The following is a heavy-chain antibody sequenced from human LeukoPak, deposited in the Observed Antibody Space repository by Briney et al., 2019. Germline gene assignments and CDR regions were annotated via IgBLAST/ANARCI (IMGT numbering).Heavy chain of an antibody. CDR3: VRGRLYYYGSGSYNY. V-gene: IGHV4-34*01. CDR1: GGSFSGYY. CDR2: INHSGST. J-gene: IGHJ4*02. Sequence: SETLSLTCAVYGGSFSGYYWSWIRQPPGKGLEWIGEINHSGSTNYNPSLKSRVTISVDTSKNQFSLKLSSVTAADTAVYYCVRGRLYYYGSGSYNYWGQGTLVTVSS. D-gene: IGHD3-10*01.